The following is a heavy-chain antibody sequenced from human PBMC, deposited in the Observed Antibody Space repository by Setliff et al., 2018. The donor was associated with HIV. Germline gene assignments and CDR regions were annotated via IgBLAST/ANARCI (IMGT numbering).Heavy chain of an antibody. CDR1: GDSISTSRYY. J-gene: IGHJ4*02. CDR2: INHSGST. Sequence: SETLSLTCTVSGDSISTSRYYWGWIRQGPGKGLEWIGEINHSGSTNYNPSLKSRVTISVDTSKNQFSLKLSSVTAADTAVYYCARSHFYCSGGSCYSGYFDYWGQGTLVTVSS. CDR3: ARSHFYCSGGSCYSGYFDY. D-gene: IGHD2-15*01. V-gene: IGHV4-39*07.